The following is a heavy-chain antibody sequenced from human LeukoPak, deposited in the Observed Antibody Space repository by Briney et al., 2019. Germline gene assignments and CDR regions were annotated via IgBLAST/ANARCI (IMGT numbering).Heavy chain of an antibody. V-gene: IGHV1-18*01. D-gene: IGHD4-23*01. Sequence: GASVKVSCKASGYTFTSYGISWVRQAPGQGLEWMGWISAYNGNTNYAQKLQGRVTITRNTSISTAYMELSSLRSEDTAVYYCARVLSRWIDAFDIWGQGTMVTVSS. CDR1: GYTFTSYG. J-gene: IGHJ3*02. CDR3: ARVLSRWIDAFDI. CDR2: ISAYNGNT.